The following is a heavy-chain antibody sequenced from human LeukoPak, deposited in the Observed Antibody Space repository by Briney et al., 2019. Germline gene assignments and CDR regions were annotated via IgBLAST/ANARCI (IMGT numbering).Heavy chain of an antibody. V-gene: IGHV1-69*05. CDR3: ARGSEDIAVAGRYYFDY. D-gene: IGHD6-19*01. CDR1: GGTFSSYA. CDR2: IIPIFGTA. Sequence: SVKVSCKASGGTFSSYAISWARQAPGQGLEWMGGIIPIFGTANYAQKFQGRVTITTDESTSTAYMELSSLRSEDTAVYYCARGSEDIAVAGRYYFDYWGQGTLVTVSS. J-gene: IGHJ4*02.